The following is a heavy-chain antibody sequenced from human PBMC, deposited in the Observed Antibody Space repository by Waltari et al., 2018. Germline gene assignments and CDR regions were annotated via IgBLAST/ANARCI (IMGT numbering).Heavy chain of an antibody. V-gene: IGHV1-69*08. Sequence: QVQLVQSGAEVKKPGSSVKVSCKASGGTFSSYAISWVRQAPGQGIEWMGRIITIFGTANYAQKFQGRVTITADKSTSTAYMELSSLRSEDTAVYYCASTQLGIWYFDLWGRGTLVTVSS. CDR2: IITIFGTA. CDR1: GGTFSSYA. CDR3: ASTQLGIWYFDL. J-gene: IGHJ2*01. D-gene: IGHD7-27*01.